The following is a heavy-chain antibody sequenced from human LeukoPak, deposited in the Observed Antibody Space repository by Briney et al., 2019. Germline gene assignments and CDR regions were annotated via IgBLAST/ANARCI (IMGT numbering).Heavy chain of an antibody. D-gene: IGHD3-10*01. V-gene: IGHV1-18*01. CDR2: ISAYNGNT. Sequence: GASVKVSCKASGYTFTSYGISWVRQAPGQGLEWMGWISAYNGNTNYAQKLQDRVTMTTDTSTSTAYMELRSLRSDDTAVYYCARLGITMVRGRPRAFDYWGQGTLVTVSS. CDR3: ARLGITMVRGRPRAFDY. CDR1: GYTFTSYG. J-gene: IGHJ4*02.